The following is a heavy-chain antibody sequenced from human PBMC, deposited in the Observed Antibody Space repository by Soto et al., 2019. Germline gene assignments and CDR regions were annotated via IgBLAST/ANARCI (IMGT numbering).Heavy chain of an antibody. D-gene: IGHD5-18*01. Sequence: GGSLRLSCADSGFTFSSYSMNWVRQSPGKGLEWVSYISSNSSTIYYADSVKGRFTISRDNAKNSLYLQMNSLRDEDTAVYYCARVQDTAMTFLIYYLDYWGQGTLVTVSS. CDR3: ARVQDTAMTFLIYYLDY. CDR1: GFTFSSYS. V-gene: IGHV3-48*02. J-gene: IGHJ4*02. CDR2: ISSNSSTI.